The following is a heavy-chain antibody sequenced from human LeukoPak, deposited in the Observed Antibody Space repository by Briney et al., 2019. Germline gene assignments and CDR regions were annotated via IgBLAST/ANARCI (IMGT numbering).Heavy chain of an antibody. CDR3: ARKGVVTATRQNYYYYGMDV. J-gene: IGHJ6*02. D-gene: IGHD2-21*02. V-gene: IGHV1-69*13. CDR1: GGTFSSYA. CDR2: IIPIFGTA. Sequence: SVKVSCKASGGTFSSYAISWVRQAPGQGLEWMGGIIPIFGTANYAQKFQGRVTITADESTSTAYMELSSLRSEDTAVYYCARKGVVTATRQNYYYYGMDVWGQGTTVTVSS.